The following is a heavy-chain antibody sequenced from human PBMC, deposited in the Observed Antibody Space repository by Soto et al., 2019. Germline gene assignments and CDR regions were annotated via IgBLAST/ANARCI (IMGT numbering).Heavy chain of an antibody. CDR3: GKERRGSGWSVCNY. CDR1: GFTFRDYA. V-gene: IGHV3-23*01. D-gene: IGHD6-19*01. J-gene: IGHJ4*02. CDR2: ISGSGDSA. Sequence: GGSLRLSCAASGFTFRDYAMNWVRQAPGKGLEWVADISGSGDSARHADSVKGRFIISRDNSKNTLSLHMNSLRVDDTAVYYCGKERRGSGWSVCNYWGQGTLVTVSS.